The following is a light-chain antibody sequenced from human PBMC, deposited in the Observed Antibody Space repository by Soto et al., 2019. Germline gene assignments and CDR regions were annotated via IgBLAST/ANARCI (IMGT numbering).Light chain of an antibody. CDR2: GAS. Sequence: EIVLTHSPATLSLSPGERATLSSSASQIVNSSYLAWYQQRPGQAPRLLIYGASSRATGIPDRFSGSGSGTDFTLTISRLVPEDFAVYYCQQYGDSPWTFGQGTKVDI. CDR1: QIVNSSY. V-gene: IGKV3-20*01. CDR3: QQYGDSPWT. J-gene: IGKJ1*01.